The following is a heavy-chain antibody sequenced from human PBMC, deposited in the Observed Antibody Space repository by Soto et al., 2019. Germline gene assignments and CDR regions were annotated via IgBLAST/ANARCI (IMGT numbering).Heavy chain of an antibody. CDR1: GFTFSSYG. Sequence: PGGSLRLSCAASGFTFSSYGMHWVRQAPGKGLEWVAVISYDGSNKCYADSVKGRFTISRDNSKNTLYLQMNSLRAEDTAVYYWAKDLYSSGWYRFEIWGQGTMVTVSS. J-gene: IGHJ3*02. D-gene: IGHD6-19*01. CDR3: AKDLYSSGWYRFEI. V-gene: IGHV3-30*18. CDR2: ISYDGSNK.